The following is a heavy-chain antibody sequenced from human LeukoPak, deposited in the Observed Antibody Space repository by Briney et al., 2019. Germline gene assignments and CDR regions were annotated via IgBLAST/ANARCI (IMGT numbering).Heavy chain of an antibody. V-gene: IGHV3-30*03. CDR3: AREELGSSLGFDP. CDR2: ISFDGSDK. D-gene: IGHD3-16*01. J-gene: IGHJ5*02. CDR1: GFTFSSYG. Sequence: GGSLRLSCAASGFTFSSYGMHWVRQAPGKGLEWVAIISFDGSDKYYADSVKGRFTISRDNSKNTLYLQMNSLRAEDTAVYYCAREELGSSLGFDPWGQGTLVTVSS.